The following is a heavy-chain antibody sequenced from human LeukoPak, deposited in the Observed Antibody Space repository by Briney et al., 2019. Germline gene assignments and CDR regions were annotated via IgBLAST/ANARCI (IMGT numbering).Heavy chain of an antibody. CDR2: IYTSGST. V-gene: IGHV4-4*07. J-gene: IGHJ6*03. CDR1: LGSISRYY. D-gene: IGHD2-2*03. Sequence: SETLSLTCTLSLGSISRYYWSWIRQPAGQGLKWIGRIYTSGSTNYNPSLKSRVTMSVDTSKNQFSLKLSSVSAADTAVYYCEKKGMDIVVVPAALNYYYYYYMDVWGKGTTVTISS. CDR3: EKKGMDIVVVPAALNYYYYYYMDV.